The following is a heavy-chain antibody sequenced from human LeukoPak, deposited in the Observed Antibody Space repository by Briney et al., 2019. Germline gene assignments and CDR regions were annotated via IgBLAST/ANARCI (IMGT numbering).Heavy chain of an antibody. D-gene: IGHD1-14*01. J-gene: IGHJ4*02. Sequence: GGSRRLSCAASGFTLSTYDMHWVRQGPGEGLEWVAAVGTSGHTFYPDSVKGQFTISRENARNSVYLQMNSLRAGDTAVYYCVRSFFGDHPYWGQGTLVTVSS. CDR1: GFTLSTYD. V-gene: IGHV3-13*01. CDR3: VRSFFGDHPY. CDR2: VGTSGHT.